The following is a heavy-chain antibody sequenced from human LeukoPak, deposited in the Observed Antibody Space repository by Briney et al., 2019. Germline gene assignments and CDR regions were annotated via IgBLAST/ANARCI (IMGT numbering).Heavy chain of an antibody. D-gene: IGHD3-10*01. CDR1: GFTFSSYA. CDR3: AKPASRYYYGSGSYSLLWSVYFDY. CDR2: ISGSGGST. J-gene: IGHJ4*02. V-gene: IGHV3-23*01. Sequence: GGSLRLSCAASGFTFSSYAMSWVRQAPGKGLEWVSAISGSGGSTYYADSVKGRFTISRDNSKNTLYLQMNSLRAEDTAVYYCAKPASRYYYGSGSYSLLWSVYFDYWGQGTLVTVSS.